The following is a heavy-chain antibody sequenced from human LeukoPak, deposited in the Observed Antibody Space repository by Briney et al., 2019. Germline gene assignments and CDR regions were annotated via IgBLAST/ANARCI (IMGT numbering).Heavy chain of an antibody. V-gene: IGHV3-33*01. CDR1: GFTFSSYG. CDR3: AREGPRGNSQFDY. CDR2: IWYDGSNK. Sequence: GGSLRLSCAASGFTFSSYGMHWVRQAPGKGLEWVALIWYDGSNKYYTDSVKGRLTISRDNSKNTLYLQMNSLRAEDTAIYYCAREGPRGNSQFDYWGQGTLVTVSS. D-gene: IGHD2/OR15-2a*01. J-gene: IGHJ4*02.